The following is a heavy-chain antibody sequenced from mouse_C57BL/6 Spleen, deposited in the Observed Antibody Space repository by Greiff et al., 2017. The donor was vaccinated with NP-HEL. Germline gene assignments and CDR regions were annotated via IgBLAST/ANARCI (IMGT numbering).Heavy chain of an antibody. CDR2: ISYDGSN. Sequence: EVQLVESGPGLVKPSQSLSLTCSVTGYSITSGYYWNWIRQFPGNKLEWMCYISYDGSNNYNPSLKNRISITRDTSKNQFFLKLNSVTTEDTATYYCARGITTVVATAVYYFDYWGQGTTLTVSS. CDR3: ARGITTVVATAVYYFDY. J-gene: IGHJ2*01. V-gene: IGHV3-6*01. CDR1: GYSITSGYY. D-gene: IGHD1-1*01.